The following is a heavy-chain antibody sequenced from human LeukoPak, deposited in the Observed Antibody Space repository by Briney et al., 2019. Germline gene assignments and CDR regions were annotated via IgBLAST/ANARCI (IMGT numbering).Heavy chain of an antibody. J-gene: IGHJ4*02. CDR3: AKESGKFDY. CDR1: GLPIADFA. Sequence: GGSLRLSCVASGLPIADFAMHWVRQAPGKGLEWVSLISGDGVSTFYADSVKGRVSISRDNSKNSLYLEMNSLRTEDAAMYYCAKESGKFDYWGQGTLVAVSS. V-gene: IGHV3-43*02. CDR2: ISGDGVST.